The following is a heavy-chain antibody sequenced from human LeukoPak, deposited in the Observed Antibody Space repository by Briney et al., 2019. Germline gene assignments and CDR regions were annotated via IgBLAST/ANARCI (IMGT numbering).Heavy chain of an antibody. J-gene: IGHJ3*02. Sequence: PGGSLRLSCAASGFTFSSYAMHWVRQAPGKGLEWVAVISYDGSNKYYADSVKGRFTISRDNSKNTLYLQMNSLRAEDTAVYYCARDAASDSSGCNDAFDIWGQGTMVTVSS. D-gene: IGHD3-22*01. V-gene: IGHV3-30-3*01. CDR1: GFTFSSYA. CDR2: ISYDGSNK. CDR3: ARDAASDSSGCNDAFDI.